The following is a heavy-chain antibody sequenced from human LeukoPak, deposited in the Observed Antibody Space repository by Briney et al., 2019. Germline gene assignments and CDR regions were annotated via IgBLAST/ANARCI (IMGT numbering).Heavy chain of an antibody. J-gene: IGHJ4*02. Sequence: PGGSLRLSCAASGFTLSDYYMNWIRQAPGKGLEWVSYISSSSSYTNYADSVKGRFTISRDNAKNSLYLQMNSLRAEDTAVYYCARVISGAFSDYWGQGTLVTVSS. CDR2: ISSSSSYT. V-gene: IGHV3-11*05. CDR1: GFTLSDYY. D-gene: IGHD7-27*01. CDR3: ARVISGAFSDY.